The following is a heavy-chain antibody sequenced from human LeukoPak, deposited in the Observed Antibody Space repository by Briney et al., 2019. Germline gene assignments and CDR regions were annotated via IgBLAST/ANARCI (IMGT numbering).Heavy chain of an antibody. Sequence: SETLSLTCTVSGGSICSYYWSWIRQPPGKGLEWIGYIYYSGSTNYNPSLKSRVTISVDTSKNQFSLKLSSVTAADTAVYYCARAGLEDAFDIWGQGTMVTVSS. V-gene: IGHV4-59*01. CDR1: GGSICSYY. D-gene: IGHD6-19*01. CDR3: ARAGLEDAFDI. J-gene: IGHJ3*02. CDR2: IYYSGST.